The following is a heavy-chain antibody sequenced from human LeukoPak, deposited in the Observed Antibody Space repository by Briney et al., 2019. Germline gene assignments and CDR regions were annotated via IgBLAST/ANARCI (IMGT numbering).Heavy chain of an antibody. J-gene: IGHJ4*02. Sequence: GGSLRLSCAASGFTFSSYAMHWVRQAPGKGLEWVAVISYDGSNKYYADSVKGRFTISRDNSKNTLYLQMNSLRAEDTAVYYCARAGGYSYGYDQDLLIGGYYFDYWGQGTLVTVSS. CDR2: ISYDGSNK. V-gene: IGHV3-30*01. CDR3: ARAGGYSYGYDQDLLIGGYYFDY. CDR1: GFTFSSYA. D-gene: IGHD5-18*01.